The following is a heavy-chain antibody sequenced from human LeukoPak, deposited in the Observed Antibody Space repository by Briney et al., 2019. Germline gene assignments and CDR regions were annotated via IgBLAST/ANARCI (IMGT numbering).Heavy chain of an antibody. J-gene: IGHJ4*02. V-gene: IGHV1-69*13. D-gene: IGHD3-22*01. CDR3: ARGLGDSSGYYYSDN. Sequence: SVKVSCKASGYTFTSYVISWVRQAPGQGLEWMGGIIPIFGTGNYAQKFQGRVTITADESTSTAYMELSSLRSEDTAVYYCARGLGDSSGYYYSDNWGQGTLVTVSS. CDR1: GYTFTSYV. CDR2: IIPIFGTG.